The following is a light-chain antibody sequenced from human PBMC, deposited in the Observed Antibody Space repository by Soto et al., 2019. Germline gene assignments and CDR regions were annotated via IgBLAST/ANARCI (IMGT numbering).Light chain of an antibody. V-gene: IGLV2-14*01. Sequence: QSALTQPASVSGSPGQSITISCTGTSSDVGSYNYVSWYQQRPGKAPKLMIYDVTNRPSGVSNRFSGSKSGNTASLTISGLQAEDEADYYCTSFTSSSTPWVFGGGTQLTVL. CDR2: DVT. CDR1: SSDVGSYNY. CDR3: TSFTSSSTPWV. J-gene: IGLJ3*02.